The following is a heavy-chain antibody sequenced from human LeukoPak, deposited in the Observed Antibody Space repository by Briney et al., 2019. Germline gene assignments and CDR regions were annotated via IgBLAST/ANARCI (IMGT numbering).Heavy chain of an antibody. V-gene: IGHV3-21*01. J-gene: IGHJ3*02. Sequence: GGSLRLSCAASGFTFSSYSMNWVRQAPGKGLEWVSPISSSSSYIYYADSVKGRFTISRDNAKNSLYLQMNSLRAEDTAVYYCAREGYSSGRYTDDAFDIWGQGTMVTVSS. CDR2: ISSSSSYI. CDR3: AREGYSSGRYTDDAFDI. D-gene: IGHD6-19*01. CDR1: GFTFSSYS.